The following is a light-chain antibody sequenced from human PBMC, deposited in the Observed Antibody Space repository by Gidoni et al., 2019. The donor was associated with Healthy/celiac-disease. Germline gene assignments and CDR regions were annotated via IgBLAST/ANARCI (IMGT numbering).Light chain of an antibody. CDR1: QSISSY. J-gene: IGKJ1*01. Sequence: DTQTTQSPSSLSASVGDRVTITCRASQSISSYLNWYQQKPGKAPKLLIYAASSLQSGVPSRFSDSGSGTDFTHTISSLQPEDFATYYCEQCYSTPWTFGQGTRVEIK. V-gene: IGKV1-39*01. CDR3: EQCYSTPWT. CDR2: AAS.